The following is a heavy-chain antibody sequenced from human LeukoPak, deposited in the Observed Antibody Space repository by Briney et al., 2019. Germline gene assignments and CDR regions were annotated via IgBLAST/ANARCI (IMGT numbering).Heavy chain of an antibody. J-gene: IGHJ5*02. CDR1: GFTFSDYS. D-gene: IGHD1-20*01. CDR2: IIKSGSHI. V-gene: IGHV3-21*01. CDR3: ARGRGGDNSSWFDP. Sequence: GGSLRLSCAASGFTFSDYSMNWVRQAPGKGLEWVSAIIKSGSHIYYADSVKGRFTISRDNANNSLYLQMTGLRAEDTAVYYCARGRGGDNSSWFDPWGPGTLVTVSS.